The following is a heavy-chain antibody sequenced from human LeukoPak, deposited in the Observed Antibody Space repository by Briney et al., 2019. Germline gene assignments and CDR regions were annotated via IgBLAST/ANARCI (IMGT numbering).Heavy chain of an antibody. Sequence: SETLSLTCTVFGDSISGSKYFWGWIRQPPGKGLEWIGNFYSSGSTYYNPSLKRRVAISEDTSGKQFSLRLGSVTAADTAVYFCARVGSGLNLYYFDYWGQGILVTVSS. V-gene: IGHV4-39*07. D-gene: IGHD3-3*01. CDR3: ARVGSGLNLYYFDY. CDR2: FYSSGST. J-gene: IGHJ4*02. CDR1: GDSISGSKYF.